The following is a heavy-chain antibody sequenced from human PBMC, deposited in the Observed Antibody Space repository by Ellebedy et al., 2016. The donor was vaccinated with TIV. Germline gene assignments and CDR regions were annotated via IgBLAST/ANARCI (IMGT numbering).Heavy chain of an antibody. CDR1: GGSFSGYY. CDR3: ARRIEVGVATSHFDY. CDR2: INHSGST. V-gene: IGHV4-34*01. Sequence: SQTLSLTCXVYGGSFSGYYWSWIRQPPGKGLEWIGEINHSGSTNYNPSLKSRVTISVDTSKNQFSLKLSSVTAADTAVYYCARRIEVGVATSHFDYWGQGTLVTVSS. D-gene: IGHD5-12*01. J-gene: IGHJ4*02.